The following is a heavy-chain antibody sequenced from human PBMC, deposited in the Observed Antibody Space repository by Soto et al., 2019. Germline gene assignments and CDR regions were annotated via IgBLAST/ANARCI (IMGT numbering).Heavy chain of an antibody. Sequence: PGGSLRLSCAASGFIFGSYAMTWVRQAPGQGLQWVSALNPGGGTTYYIDSVKGRFTISRDNAKNTLYLQMNSLTAADTAIYYCAKDSPVSGNYQDLDYWGRGTLVTVSS. J-gene: IGHJ4*02. CDR1: GFIFGSYA. D-gene: IGHD1-26*01. CDR3: AKDSPVSGNYQDLDY. CDR2: LNPGGGTT. V-gene: IGHV3-23*01.